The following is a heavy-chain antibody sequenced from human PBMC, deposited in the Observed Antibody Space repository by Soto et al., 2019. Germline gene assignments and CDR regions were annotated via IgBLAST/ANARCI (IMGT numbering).Heavy chain of an antibody. CDR2: IKQDGSEK. V-gene: IGHV3-7*01. CDR3: ARDLSYYYYYMDV. J-gene: IGHJ6*03. Sequence: EVQLVESGGGLVQPGGSLRLSCAASGFTFSSYWMSWVRQAPGKGLEWVANIKQDGSEKYYVDSVKGRLTISRDNAKNSLYLQMNSLRAEDTAVYYCARDLSYYYYYMDVWGKGTTVTVSS. CDR1: GFTFSSYW.